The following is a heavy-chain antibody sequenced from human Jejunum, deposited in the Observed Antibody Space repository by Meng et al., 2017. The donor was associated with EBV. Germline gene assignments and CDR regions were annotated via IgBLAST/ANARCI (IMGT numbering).Heavy chain of an antibody. V-gene: IGHV3-23*04. CDR3: AKLTRA. CDR1: GFTFNSHT. J-gene: IGHJ5*02. CDR2: ITDSGGST. Sequence: EGQLVESGGGLVQPGGSLRFSCAASGFTFNSHTMSWVRQAPGKGLEWVSAITDSGGSTYYTDSVKGRFTISRDNSKNTLYLQMNSLRAEDTAVYYCAKLTRAWGQGTLVTVSS.